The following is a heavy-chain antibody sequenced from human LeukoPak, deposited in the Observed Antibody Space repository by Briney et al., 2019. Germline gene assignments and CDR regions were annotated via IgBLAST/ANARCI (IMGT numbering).Heavy chain of an antibody. CDR2: MNPNNGNT. CDR3: ARIGGSYYYGSGSSDARHYYYGMDV. D-gene: IGHD3-10*01. J-gene: IGHJ6*02. Sequence: ASVKVSCKASGYTFTSYDINWVRQATGQGLEWMGWMNPNNGNTGYAQKFQGRVTMTRNTSISTAYMELSSLRSEDTAVYYCARIGGSYYYGSGSSDARHYYYGMDVWGQGTTVTVSS. V-gene: IGHV1-8*01. CDR1: GYTFTSYD.